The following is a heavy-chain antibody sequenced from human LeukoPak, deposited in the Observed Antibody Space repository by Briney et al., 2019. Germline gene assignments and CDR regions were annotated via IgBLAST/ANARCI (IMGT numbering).Heavy chain of an antibody. CDR2: IYYSGST. CDR1: GGSISSYY. D-gene: IGHD5-24*01. V-gene: IGHV4-59*01. J-gene: IGHJ3*01. Sequence: PSETPSLTCTVSGGSISSYYWSWIRQPPGKGLEWIGYIYYSGSTNYNPSFKSRVTISVDTSKNQFSLKLSSVTAADTAVYCCARHREKGAFDVWGQGTMVTVSS. CDR3: ARHREKGAFDV.